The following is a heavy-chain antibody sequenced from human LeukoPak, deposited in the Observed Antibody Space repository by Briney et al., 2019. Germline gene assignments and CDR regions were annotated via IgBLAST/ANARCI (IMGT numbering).Heavy chain of an antibody. D-gene: IGHD6-19*01. CDR3: ARMTVSGRDNWFDP. CDR2: INPSGGST. Sequence: ASVKVSCKASGYIFPSYYIHWVRQAPGQGLEWMGIINPSGGSTTYAQRFQGRVTMTRDMSTSTVYMELNSLRSEDTAVYYCARMTVSGRDNWFDPWGQGTLVTVSS. J-gene: IGHJ5*02. V-gene: IGHV1-46*01. CDR1: GYIFPSYY.